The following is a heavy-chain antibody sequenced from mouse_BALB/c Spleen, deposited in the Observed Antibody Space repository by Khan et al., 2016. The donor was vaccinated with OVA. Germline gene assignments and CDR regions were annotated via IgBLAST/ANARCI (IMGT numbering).Heavy chain of an antibody. D-gene: IGHD1-1*01. CDR2: INPSTDYT. CDR3: VIHGNTPAWFTY. J-gene: IGHJ3*01. CDR1: GYTFTNYW. V-gene: IGHV1-7*01. Sequence: QIQLVQSGAELAKPGASVKMSCKASGYTFTNYWMHWVKQRPGQGLDWIGFINPSTDYTEYNQKFKDKATLTADKSSSTAYMQLTSLTSEDSALYYCVIHGNTPAWFTYWGQGTLVTVSA.